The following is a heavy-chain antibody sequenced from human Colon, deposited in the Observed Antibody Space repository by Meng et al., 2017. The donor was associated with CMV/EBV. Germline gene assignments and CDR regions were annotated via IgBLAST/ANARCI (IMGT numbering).Heavy chain of an antibody. CDR1: GYSFTGYY. CDR3: ARDPGCDDPSCYGIGWDL. D-gene: IGHD2-2*01. Sequence: ASVKVSCKASGYSFTGYYMHWLRQAPGQGLEWMGWIKLDSGGTKYAKKFQGRVTLTRDTSINTAYMELSRLRHDDTAVYYCARDPGCDDPSCYGIGWDLWGQGTLVTVSS. CDR2: IKLDSGGT. J-gene: IGHJ5*02. V-gene: IGHV1-2*02.